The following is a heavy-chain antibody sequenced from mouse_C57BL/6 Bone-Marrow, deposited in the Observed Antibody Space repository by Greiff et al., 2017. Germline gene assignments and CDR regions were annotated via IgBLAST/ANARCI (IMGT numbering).Heavy chain of an antibody. CDR3: ARFGGLLRYYYAMDY. CDR2: IDPSDSYT. V-gene: IGHV1-69*01. D-gene: IGHD1-1*01. CDR1: GYTFTSYW. J-gene: IGHJ4*01. Sequence: QVHVKQSGAELARPGASVKLSCKASGYTFTSYWMHWVKQRPGQGLEWIGEIDPSDSYTNYNQKFKGKSTLTVDKSSSTAYMQLSSLTSEDSAVYYCARFGGLLRYYYAMDYWGQGTSVTVSS.